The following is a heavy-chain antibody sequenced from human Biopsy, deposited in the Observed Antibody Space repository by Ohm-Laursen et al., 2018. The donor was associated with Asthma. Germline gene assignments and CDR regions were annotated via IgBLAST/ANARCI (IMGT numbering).Heavy chain of an antibody. J-gene: IGHJ4*02. D-gene: IGHD5-12*01. CDR2: ISYDGNHK. CDR1: GFMFRTFG. CDR3: AKRRGYSGHDNDY. V-gene: IGHV3-30*18. Sequence: SLRLSCTASGFMFRTFGMHWVRQAPGKGLEWVAVISYDGNHKFYEDSVKGRFTISRDNSKNTLYLQMNSLRTEDTAVYYCAKRRGYSGHDNDYWGQGTLVIVSS.